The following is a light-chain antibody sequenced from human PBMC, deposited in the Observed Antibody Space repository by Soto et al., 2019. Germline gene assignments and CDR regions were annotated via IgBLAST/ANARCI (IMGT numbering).Light chain of an antibody. V-gene: IGLV1-40*01. CDR3: QSYDSSLSGYV. CDR2: GNS. CDR1: SSNIGAGYD. Sequence: QSVLTQPPSVSGAPGQRVTISCTGSSSNIGAGYDVHWYQQLPGTAPKLLIYGNSNRPSGVPDRFSGSKSGTSASLAITGLTAADEADYYGQSYDSSLSGYVFGTGTKVTVL. J-gene: IGLJ1*01.